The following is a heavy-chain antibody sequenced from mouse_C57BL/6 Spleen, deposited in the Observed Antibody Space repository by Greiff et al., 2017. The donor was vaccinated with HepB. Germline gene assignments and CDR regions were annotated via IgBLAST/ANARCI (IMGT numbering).Heavy chain of an antibody. V-gene: IGHV1-72*01. CDR1: GYTFTSYW. D-gene: IGHD4-1*01. CDR3: ARTGYYAMDY. J-gene: IGHJ4*01. CDR2: IDPNSGGT. Sequence: QVQLQQPGAELVKPGASVKLSCKASGYTFTSYWMHWVKQRPGRGVEWIGRIDPNSGGTKYNEKFKSKATLTVDKPSSTAYMQLSSLTSEDSAVYYCARTGYYAMDYWGQGTSVTVSS.